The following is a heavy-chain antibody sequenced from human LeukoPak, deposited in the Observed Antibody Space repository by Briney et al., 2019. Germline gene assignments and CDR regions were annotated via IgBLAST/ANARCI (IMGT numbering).Heavy chain of an antibody. J-gene: IGHJ5*01. Sequence: PSETLSLTCTVSGGSISNSDDYYWGWIRQPPGKGLEWIGSICYTGSTYYSPYLKSRIIIPVDTSKNQFSLKLTSVTAADTAVYFCARRIDSLATIDSWGQGTLVTVSS. CDR2: ICYTGST. V-gene: IGHV4-39*01. CDR3: ARRIDSLATIDS. D-gene: IGHD4/OR15-4a*01. CDR1: GGSISNSDDYY.